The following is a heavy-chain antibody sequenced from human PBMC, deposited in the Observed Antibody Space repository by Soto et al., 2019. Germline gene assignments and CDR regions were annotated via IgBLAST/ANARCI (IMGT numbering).Heavy chain of an antibody. J-gene: IGHJ4*02. Sequence: SVKVSCKASGGTFSSYAIRWVRQAPGQGLEWMGGIIPIFGTANYAQKFQGRVTITADKSTSTAYMELSSLRSEDTAVYYCARDLTHQSYFDYWGQGTLVTVSS. V-gene: IGHV1-69*06. D-gene: IGHD2-2*01. CDR1: GGTFSSYA. CDR3: ARDLTHQSYFDY. CDR2: IIPIFGTA.